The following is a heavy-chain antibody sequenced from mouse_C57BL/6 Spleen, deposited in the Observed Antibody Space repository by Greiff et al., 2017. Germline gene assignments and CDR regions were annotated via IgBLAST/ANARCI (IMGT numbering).Heavy chain of an antibody. V-gene: IGHV5-6*01. D-gene: IGHD2-4*01. CDR1: GFTFSSYG. Sequence: EVKLVESGGDLVKPGGSLKLSCAASGFTFSSYGMSWVRQTPDQRLEWVATISSCGSYTYYPDSVKGRFTISRDNAKNTLYLQMSSLKSEDTAMYYCARRLYYDYDDYAMDYWGQGTSVTVSS. CDR2: ISSCGSYT. J-gene: IGHJ4*01. CDR3: ARRLYYDYDDYAMDY.